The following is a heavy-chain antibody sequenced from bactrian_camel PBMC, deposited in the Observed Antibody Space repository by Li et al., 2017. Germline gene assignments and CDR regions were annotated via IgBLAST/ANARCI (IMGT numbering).Heavy chain of an antibody. V-gene: IGHV3S53*01. CDR2: IDNDGSK. Sequence: HVQLVESGGGSVQAGGSLKLSCVGSGFSLSTYAMAWVRQAPGKEREGIAAIDNDGSKSYADSVKGRFTISRDSAQNILYLQMNDLKPEDTGVYYCAADRWRQPCGHSDVGWYWSGQGTQVTVS. D-gene: IGHD6*01. J-gene: IGHJ4*01. CDR1: GFSLSTYA.